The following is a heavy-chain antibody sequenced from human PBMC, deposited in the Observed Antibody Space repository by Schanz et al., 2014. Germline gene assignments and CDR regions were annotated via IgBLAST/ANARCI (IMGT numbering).Heavy chain of an antibody. J-gene: IGHJ6*02. Sequence: LVESGGGVVQPGRSLRLSCAASGFTFSSYGMHWVRQVPGKGLEWVAVVCYDGSKKYYADSVKGRFTTSRDNSKNTMYLQMNSLRAEGTAVYYCVEDLHGGLLRDGHYYGIDVWGQGTTVTVSS. V-gene: IGHV3-33*06. D-gene: IGHD3-22*01. CDR3: VEDLHGGLLRDGHYYGIDV. CDR2: VCYDGSKK. CDR1: GFTFSSYG.